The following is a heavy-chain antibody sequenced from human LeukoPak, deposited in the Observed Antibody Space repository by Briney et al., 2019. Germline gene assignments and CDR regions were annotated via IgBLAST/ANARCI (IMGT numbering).Heavy chain of an antibody. CDR2: IYYSGST. CDR3: ARGGNYYDSSGYSSSYYFDY. Sequence: KPSETLSLTCTVSGGSISSYYWSWIRQPPGKGLEWIGYIYYSGSTNYNPSLKSRVTMSVDTSKNQFSLKLSSVTAADTAVYYCARGGNYYDSSGYSSSYYFDYWGQGTLVTVSS. D-gene: IGHD3-22*01. J-gene: IGHJ4*02. CDR1: GGSISSYY. V-gene: IGHV4-59*01.